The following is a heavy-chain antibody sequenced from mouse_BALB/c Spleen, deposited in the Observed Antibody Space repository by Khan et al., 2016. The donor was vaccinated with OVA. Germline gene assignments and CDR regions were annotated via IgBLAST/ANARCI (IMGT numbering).Heavy chain of an antibody. CDR3: ARWGGNYPSYAMDY. V-gene: IGHV1S56*01. D-gene: IGHD2-1*01. Sequence: VQLQQSGPELVKPGASVRISCKASGYTFTSYYIHWVKQRPGPGLEWIGWIYPGNVNTKYNEKFKGKATLTADTSSSTAYMQLSSLTSEDSAVYFWARWGGNYPSYAMDYWGQGTSVTVSS. CDR2: IYPGNVNT. J-gene: IGHJ4*01. CDR1: GYTFTSYY.